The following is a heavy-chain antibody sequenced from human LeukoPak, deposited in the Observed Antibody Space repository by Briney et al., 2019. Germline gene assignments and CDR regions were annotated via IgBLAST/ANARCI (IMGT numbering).Heavy chain of an antibody. J-gene: IGHJ6*03. CDR2: IYYSGST. CDR3: ARVFPAALSPYYYYYYMDV. Sequence: SETLSLTCTVSGGSISSYYWSWIRQPPGKGLEWIGYIYYSGSTNYNPSLKSRVTISVDTSKNQFSLKLSSVTAADTAVYYCARVFPAALSPYYYYYYMDVWGKGTTVTVSS. D-gene: IGHD2-2*01. CDR1: GGSISSYY. V-gene: IGHV4-59*01.